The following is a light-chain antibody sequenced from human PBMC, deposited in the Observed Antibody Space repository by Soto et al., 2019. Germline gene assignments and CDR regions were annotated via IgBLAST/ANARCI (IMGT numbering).Light chain of an antibody. Sequence: QSALTQPASVSGSPGQSITISCTGTSSDVGGFNYVSWYQQHPGKAPKLMIYGVSNRPSGVSNRFSGSKSGTTASLTISGLQAEDEANYYRSSYSGSGTDVFGTGTKLTVL. CDR1: SSDVGGFNY. CDR2: GVS. J-gene: IGLJ1*01. CDR3: SSYSGSGTDV. V-gene: IGLV2-14*01.